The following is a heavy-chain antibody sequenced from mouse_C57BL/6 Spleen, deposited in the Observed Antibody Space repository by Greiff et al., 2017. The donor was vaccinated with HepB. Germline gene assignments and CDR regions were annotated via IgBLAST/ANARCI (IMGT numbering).Heavy chain of an antibody. D-gene: IGHD2-4*01. CDR3: ARRNYDYSWFAY. CDR2: IDPSDSYT. CDR1: GYTFTSYW. Sequence: QVQLKQPGAELVMPGASVKLSCKASGYTFTSYWMHWVKQRPGQGLEWIGEIDPSDSYTNYNQKFKGKSTLTVDKSSSTAYMQLSSLTSEDSAVYYCARRNYDYSWFAYWGQGTLVTVSA. V-gene: IGHV1-69*01. J-gene: IGHJ3*01.